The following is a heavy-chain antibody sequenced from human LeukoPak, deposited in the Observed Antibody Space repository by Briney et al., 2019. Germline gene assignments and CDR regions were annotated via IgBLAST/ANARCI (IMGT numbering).Heavy chain of an antibody. J-gene: IGHJ6*03. V-gene: IGHV1-69*05. D-gene: IGHD5-24*01. CDR2: IIPIFGTA. CDR1: GGTFSSNA. CDR3: ARAVERGYYMDV. Sequence: SVKVSCKASGGTFSSNAISLLRQAPGQGLEWMGGIIPIFGTANYAQKFQGRVTITTDESTSTAYMELSSLRSEDTAVYYCARAVERGYYMDVWGKGTTVTVSS.